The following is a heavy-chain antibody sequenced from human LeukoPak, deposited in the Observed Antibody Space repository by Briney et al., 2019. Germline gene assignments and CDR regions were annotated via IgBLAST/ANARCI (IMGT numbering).Heavy chain of an antibody. D-gene: IGHD3-10*01. V-gene: IGHV3-66*01. CDR2: IYSGGRT. Sequence: GGSLRLSCAGSRFTVSSNYMSWVRQAPGKGLEWVSVIYSGGRTDYADSVKGRFTISRDSSKNTLYLQMNSLTAEDTAVYYCARENGRGVISPYYALWGQGTLVTVSS. CDR3: ARENGRGVISPYYAL. J-gene: IGHJ4*02. CDR1: RFTVSSNY.